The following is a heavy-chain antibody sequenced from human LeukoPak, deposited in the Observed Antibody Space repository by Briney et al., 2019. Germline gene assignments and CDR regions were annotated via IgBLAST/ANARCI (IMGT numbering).Heavy chain of an antibody. J-gene: IGHJ4*02. CDR2: IRYDGSNK. V-gene: IGHV3-30*02. CDR1: GVTFSSYG. CDR3: AKDRGYCSSTSCYVGDFDY. Sequence: GGSLRLSCAASGVTFSSYGMHWVRQAPGKGLEWVAFIRYDGSNKYYADSVKGRFTISRDNSKNTLYLQMNSLRAEDTAVYYCAKDRGYCSSTSCYVGDFDYWGQGTLVTVSS. D-gene: IGHD2-2*01.